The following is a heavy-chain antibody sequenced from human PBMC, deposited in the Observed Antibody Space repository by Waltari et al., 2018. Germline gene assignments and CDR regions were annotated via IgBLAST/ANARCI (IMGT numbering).Heavy chain of an antibody. CDR1: GFTFSNYG. Sequence: QVQLVESGGGVVQPGRSLRLSCAASGFTFSNYGIHWVRQAPGQVVEGVAVISYDESIKYYADAVEGRFTFSRDNAKNTLYLQMNSLRAEDTAVYYCAKGRRSLAGAIDYWGQGTLVTVSS. J-gene: IGHJ4*02. CDR2: ISYDESIK. D-gene: IGHD6-6*01. V-gene: IGHV3-30*18. CDR3: AKGRRSLAGAIDY.